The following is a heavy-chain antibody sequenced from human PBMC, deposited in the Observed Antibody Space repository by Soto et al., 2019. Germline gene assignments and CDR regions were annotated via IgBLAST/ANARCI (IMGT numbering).Heavy chain of an antibody. CDR2: IYYSGST. V-gene: IGHV4-30-4*01. CDR1: GGSLSSGDYY. CDR3: ARFSGYDSNFDY. Sequence: SETLSLTCTVSGGSLSSGDYYWSWIRQPPGKGLEWIGYIYYSGSTYYNPSLKSRVTISVDTSKNQFSLKLSSVTAADTTVYYCARFSGYDSNFDYWGQGTLVTVSS. D-gene: IGHD5-12*01. J-gene: IGHJ4*02.